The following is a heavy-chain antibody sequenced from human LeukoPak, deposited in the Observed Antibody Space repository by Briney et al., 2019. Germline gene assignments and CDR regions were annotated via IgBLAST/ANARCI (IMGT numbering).Heavy chain of an antibody. Sequence: PSETLSLTCTVSGGSISSYYWSWIRQPPGKGLEWIGYIYYSGSTNHNPSLKSRVTISVDTSKNQFSLKLSSVTAADMAVYYCARAGGSGSYPLDYWGQGTLVTVSS. CDR1: GGSISSYY. CDR2: IYYSGST. V-gene: IGHV4-59*01. CDR3: ARAGGSGSYPLDY. D-gene: IGHD3-10*01. J-gene: IGHJ4*02.